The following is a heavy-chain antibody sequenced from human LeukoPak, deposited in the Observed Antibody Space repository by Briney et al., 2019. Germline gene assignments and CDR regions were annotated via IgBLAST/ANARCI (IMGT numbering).Heavy chain of an antibody. V-gene: IGHV1-18*01. J-gene: IGHJ4*02. D-gene: IGHD3-22*01. CDR1: GYTFTNYG. Sequence: ASVKVSCRASGYTFTNYGLIWVRQAPGQGLEWLGWISTYNGHTKYTQKLQGRVTMTTDTSTSTAYMELRSLRSADTAVYYCARGAPPRRSYDSSGYYSYYFDYWGQGTLVTVSS. CDR2: ISTYNGHT. CDR3: ARGAPPRRSYDSSGYYSYYFDY.